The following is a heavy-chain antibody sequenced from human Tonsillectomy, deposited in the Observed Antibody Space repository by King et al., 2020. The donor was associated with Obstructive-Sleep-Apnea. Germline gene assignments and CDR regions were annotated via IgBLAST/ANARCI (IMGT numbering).Heavy chain of an antibody. V-gene: IGHV3-64D*06. CDR1: GFTFSNFA. CDR3: VSSTDYNYGMDV. Sequence: QLVQSGGGLVQPGGSLRLSCLASGFTFSNFAMHWVRQAPGKGLEYVSAINSNGGSTYYADSVKGRFTISRDNSKNTLYLQMSSLRGEDMGVYYCVSSTDYNYGMDVWGQGTTVTVSS. J-gene: IGHJ6*02. CDR2: INSNGGST.